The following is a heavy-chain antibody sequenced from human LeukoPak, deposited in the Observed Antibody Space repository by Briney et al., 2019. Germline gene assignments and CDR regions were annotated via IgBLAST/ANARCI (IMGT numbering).Heavy chain of an antibody. J-gene: IGHJ4*02. CDR3: AKDPLTGTISY. CDR1: GFTFSGYA. V-gene: IGHV3-23*01. D-gene: IGHD1-14*01. CDR2: IGGSGGNT. Sequence: GGSLRLSCAASGFTFSGYAMSWVRQAPGKGLEWVSVIGGSGGNTDYADSVKGRFTISRDNSKNTLYLQMNSLRAEDTAVYYCAKDPLTGTISYWGQGTLVTVSS.